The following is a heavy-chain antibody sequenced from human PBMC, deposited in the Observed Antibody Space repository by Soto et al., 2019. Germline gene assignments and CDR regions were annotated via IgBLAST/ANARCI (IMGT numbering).Heavy chain of an antibody. J-gene: IGHJ5*02. CDR2: IWYDGSNK. D-gene: IGHD5-12*01. CDR1: GFTYSSYG. Sequence: QVQLVESGGGVVQPGRSLRLSCAASGFTYSSYGMHWVHQAPGKGLEWVAVIWYDGSNKYYADSVKGRFTISRDNSKNTLYLQMNSLRAEDTAVYYCARAFPRWLQLGGWFDPWGQGTLVTVSS. CDR3: ARAFPRWLQLGGWFDP. V-gene: IGHV3-33*01.